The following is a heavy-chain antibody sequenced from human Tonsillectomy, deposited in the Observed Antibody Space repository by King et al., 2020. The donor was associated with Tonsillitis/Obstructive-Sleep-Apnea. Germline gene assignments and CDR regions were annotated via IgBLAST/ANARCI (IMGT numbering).Heavy chain of an antibody. J-gene: IGHJ4*02. CDR1: GFTFDDYS. V-gene: IGHV3-9*01. D-gene: IGHD3-10*02. CDR3: AKDISKSNVASTYYFEY. CDR2: ISWNRSGI. Sequence: DVQLVESGGGLVQPGRSLRLSCVASGFTFDDYSMHWVRQAPGKGLEWVSAISWNRSGIDYADSVKGRFTISRDNARNSLYLQMNSLRAEDTALYYCAKDISKSNVASTYYFEYWGQGTLVTVSS.